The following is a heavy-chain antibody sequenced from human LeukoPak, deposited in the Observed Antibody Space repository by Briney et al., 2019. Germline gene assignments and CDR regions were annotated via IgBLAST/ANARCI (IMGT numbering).Heavy chain of an antibody. D-gene: IGHD5-24*01. J-gene: IGHJ6*02. CDR2: IYSGGST. Sequence: GGSLRLSCAASGFTVSSNYMSWVRQAPGKGLEWVSVIYSGGSTYYADSVKGRFTISRDNSKNTLYLQMNSLRAEDTAVYYCARGMAKGSGLPSRYYYGMDVWGQGTTVTVSS. V-gene: IGHV3-53*01. CDR1: GFTVSSNY. CDR3: ARGMAKGSGLPSRYYYGMDV.